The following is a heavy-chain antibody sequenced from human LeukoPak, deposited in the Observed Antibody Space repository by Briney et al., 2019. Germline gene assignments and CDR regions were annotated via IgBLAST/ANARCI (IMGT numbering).Heavy chain of an antibody. CDR2: ISGSGGST. J-gene: IGHJ4*02. V-gene: IGHV3-23*01. CDR1: GFTFSAYS. CDR3: AKLHLGPDS. Sequence: QSGGSLRLSCAASGFTFSAYSMNWVRQAPGKGLEWVSAISGSGGSTYFADSVNGRFTISRDNSKNTLYLQMNSLRAEDTAVYYCAKLHLGPDSWGQGTLVTVSS.